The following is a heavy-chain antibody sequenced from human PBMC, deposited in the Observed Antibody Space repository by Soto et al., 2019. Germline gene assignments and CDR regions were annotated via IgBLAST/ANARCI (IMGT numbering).Heavy chain of an antibody. V-gene: IGHV1-46*01. CDR3: ATAAYSTSWYDF. CDR1: EYTFTDYY. J-gene: IGHJ5*01. Sequence: QVQLVQSGAEVKKPGASVKLSCKSSEYTFTDYYIHWVRQAPGQGLEWMGLINPSGGSTSYAQKFHGRVTITRDTSTSTVYMELSSLRSEDTAVYYCATAAYSTSWYDFWGQGTLVTVSS. D-gene: IGHD6-13*01. CDR2: INPSGGST.